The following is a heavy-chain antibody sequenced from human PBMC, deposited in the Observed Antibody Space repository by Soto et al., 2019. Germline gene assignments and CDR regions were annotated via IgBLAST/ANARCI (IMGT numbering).Heavy chain of an antibody. CDR3: ARDEYQLLSSVSWFDS. CDR1: GGSISDDSY. J-gene: IGHJ5*01. D-gene: IGHD2-2*01. V-gene: IGHV4-30-4*01. Sequence: SETLSLTCTVSGGSISDDSYWSWIRQAPGKGLEWIGYIYHTGNTYYNPSLRSRVSISVDKSKSQFSLKLISVTAADTAVYFCARDEYQLLSSVSWFDSWGQGTLVTVSS. CDR2: IYHTGNT.